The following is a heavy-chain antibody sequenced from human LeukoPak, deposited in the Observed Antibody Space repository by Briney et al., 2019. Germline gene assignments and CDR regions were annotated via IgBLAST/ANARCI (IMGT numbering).Heavy chain of an antibody. V-gene: IGHV4-59*12. CDR1: GGSISRYY. CDR2: IYYSGST. J-gene: IGHJ5*02. Sequence: SETLSLTCTVSGGSISRYYWSWIRQPPGKGLEWIGYIYYSGSTYYNPSLKSRVTISVDTSKNQFSLKLSSVTAADTAVYYCARDWNSGIAAAGWFDPWGQGTLVTVSS. CDR3: ARDWNSGIAAAGWFDP. D-gene: IGHD6-13*01.